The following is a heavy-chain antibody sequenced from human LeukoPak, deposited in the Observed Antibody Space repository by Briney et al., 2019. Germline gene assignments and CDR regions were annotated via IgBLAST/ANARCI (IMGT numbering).Heavy chain of an antibody. CDR2: ISAYNGNT. CDR3: ARHEAHSRGLIYYFDY. Sequence: APVKVSCKASGYTFTSYGISWVRQAPGQGLEWMGWISAYNGNTNYAQKLQGRVTMTTDTSTSTAYMELRSLRSDDTAVYYCARHEAHSRGLIYYFDYWGQGTLVTVSS. V-gene: IGHV1-18*01. D-gene: IGHD6-13*01. CDR1: GYTFTSYG. J-gene: IGHJ4*02.